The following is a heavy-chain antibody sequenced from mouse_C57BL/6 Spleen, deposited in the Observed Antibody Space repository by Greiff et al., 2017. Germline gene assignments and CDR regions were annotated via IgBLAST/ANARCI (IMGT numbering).Heavy chain of an antibody. CDR2: IYPGDGDT. V-gene: IGHV1-82*01. CDR3: ARSLNAMDY. CDR1: GYAFSSSW. J-gene: IGHJ4*01. Sequence: QVQLQQSGPELVKPGASVKISCKASGYAFSSSWMNWVKQRPGQGLEWIGRIYPGDGDTNYNGKFKGKATLTADTSSSTAYMQLSSLTSEDSAVYFCARSLNAMDYWGQGTSVTASS.